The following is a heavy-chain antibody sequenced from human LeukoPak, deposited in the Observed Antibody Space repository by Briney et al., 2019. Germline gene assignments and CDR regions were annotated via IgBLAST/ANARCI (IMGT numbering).Heavy chain of an antibody. D-gene: IGHD6-19*01. CDR3: AKTTTGYSSGRFPGWPVDY. CDR1: GFTFSSYA. J-gene: IGHJ4*02. Sequence: GGSLRLSCAASGFTFSSYAMYRVRQAPGKGLEWVSGIFGSGGSTHYADSVRGRFTISRDNSKNTVYLQMNSLRAEDTAVYYCAKTTTGYSSGRFPGWPVDYWGQGTLVTVSS. V-gene: IGHV3-23*01. CDR2: IFGSGGST.